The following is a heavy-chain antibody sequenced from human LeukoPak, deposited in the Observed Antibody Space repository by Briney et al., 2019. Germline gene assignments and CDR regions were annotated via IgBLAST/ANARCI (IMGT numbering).Heavy chain of an antibody. D-gene: IGHD4-17*01. CDR3: ARDPRTVTTYYFDY. J-gene: IGHJ4*02. CDR1: GFTFSSCS. V-gene: IGHV3-48*02. Sequence: GGSLRLSCAASGFTFSSCSMNWVRQAPGKGLEWVSYISSSSSTIYYADSVKGRFTISRDNAKNSLCLQMNSLRDEDTAVYYCARDPRTVTTYYFDYWGQGTLVTVSS. CDR2: ISSSSSTI.